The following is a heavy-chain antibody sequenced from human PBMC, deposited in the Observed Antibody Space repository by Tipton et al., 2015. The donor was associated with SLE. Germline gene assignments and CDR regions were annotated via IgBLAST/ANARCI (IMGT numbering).Heavy chain of an antibody. CDR1: GYTFTSYG. Sequence: QLVQSGAEVKKPGASVKVSCKASGYTFTSYGISWVRQAPGQGLEWMGWISAYNGNTNYAQKLQGRVTMTTNTSTSTAYMELRSLSSDDTAGYYCARVALSGYSYGLYYFDYWGQGPLVTVSS. CDR3: ARVALSGYSYGLYYFDY. V-gene: IGHV1-18*01. CDR2: ISAYNGNT. D-gene: IGHD5-18*01. J-gene: IGHJ4*02.